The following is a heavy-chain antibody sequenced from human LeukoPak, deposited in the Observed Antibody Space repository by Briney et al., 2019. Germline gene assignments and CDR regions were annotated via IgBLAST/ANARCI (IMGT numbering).Heavy chain of an antibody. CDR2: FDPEDGET. V-gene: IGHV1-24*01. J-gene: IGHJ3*02. Sequence: ASVKVSCKVSGYTLTELSMHWVRQAPGKGIEWMGGFDPEDGETIYAQKFQGRVTMTEDTSTDTAYMELSSLRSEDTAVYYCAKHDWNYLQDAFDIWGQGTMVTVSS. CDR1: GYTLTELS. D-gene: IGHD1-7*01. CDR3: AKHDWNYLQDAFDI.